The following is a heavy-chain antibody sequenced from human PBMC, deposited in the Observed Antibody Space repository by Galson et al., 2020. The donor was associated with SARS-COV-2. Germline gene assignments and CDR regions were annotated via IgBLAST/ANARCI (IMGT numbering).Heavy chain of an antibody. CDR1: GFTFSSYA. V-gene: IGHV3-30-3*01. Sequence: GGPLRLSCAASGFTFSSYAMHWVRQAPGKGLEWVAVISYDGSNKYYADSVKGRFTISRDNSKNTLYLQMNSLRAEDTAVYYCARGVGSSYYYGMDVWGQGTTVTVSS. D-gene: IGHD3-10*01. J-gene: IGHJ6*02. CDR3: ARGVGSSYYYGMDV. CDR2: ISYDGSNK.